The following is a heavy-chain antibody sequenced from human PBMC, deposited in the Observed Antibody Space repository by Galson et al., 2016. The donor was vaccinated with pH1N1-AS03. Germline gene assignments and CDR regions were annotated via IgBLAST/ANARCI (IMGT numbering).Heavy chain of an antibody. V-gene: IGHV4-4*07. D-gene: IGHD3-10*01. J-gene: IGHJ4*02. Sequence: ETLSLTCSVSGGSISGNLWTWIRQPAGEGLEWIGRMDSSGRKNYNSSLESRVTLSVDTSKNQFSLRLTSVTAADTAVYYCARESSGLGRGLDYWGQGTLVTVSS. CDR2: MDSSGRK. CDR1: GGSISGNL. CDR3: ARESSGLGRGLDY.